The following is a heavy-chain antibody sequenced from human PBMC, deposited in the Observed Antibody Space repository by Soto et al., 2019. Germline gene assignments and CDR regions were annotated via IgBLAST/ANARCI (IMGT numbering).Heavy chain of an antibody. CDR1: GFPFSAYG. V-gene: IGHV3-30*18. J-gene: IGHJ5*02. CDR2: ISHDGSRN. CDR3: AKGWEKLVS. D-gene: IGHD1-26*01. Sequence: QVQLVESGGGVVQPGKSLKLSCEASGFPFSAYGMHWVRQAPGKGLEWLAVISHDGSRNYDADSVKGRFTISRDNSKNTVHLQLTGLRPNATAVYYCAKGWEKLVSWGQGALVTVSS.